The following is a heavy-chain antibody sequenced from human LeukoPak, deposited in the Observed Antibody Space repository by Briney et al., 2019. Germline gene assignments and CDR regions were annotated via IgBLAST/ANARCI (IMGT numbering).Heavy chain of an antibody. CDR3: AREKEVRGVIILKYYYYGMDV. D-gene: IGHD3-10*01. CDR2: INPNSGGT. Sequence: ASVKVSCKASGYTFTGYYMHWVRQAPGQGLEWMGWINPNSGGTNYAQKFQGRVTMTRDTSISTAYTELSSLRSEDTAVYYCAREKEVRGVIILKYYYYGMDVWGQGTTVTVSS. V-gene: IGHV1-2*02. J-gene: IGHJ6*02. CDR1: GYTFTGYY.